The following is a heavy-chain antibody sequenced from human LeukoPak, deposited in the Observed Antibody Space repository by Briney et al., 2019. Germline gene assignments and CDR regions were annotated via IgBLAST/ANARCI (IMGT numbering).Heavy chain of an antibody. CDR1: GYTFTSYG. CDR3: ALGGYNYGFASANDY. V-gene: IGHV7-4-1*02. Sequence: ASVKVSCKASGYTFTSYGMNWVRQAPGQGLEWMGWINANTGNPTYAQGFTGRFVFSLDTSVSTAYLQISSLKAEDTAVYYCALGGYNYGFASANDYWGQGTLVTVSS. D-gene: IGHD5-18*01. CDR2: INANTGNP. J-gene: IGHJ4*02.